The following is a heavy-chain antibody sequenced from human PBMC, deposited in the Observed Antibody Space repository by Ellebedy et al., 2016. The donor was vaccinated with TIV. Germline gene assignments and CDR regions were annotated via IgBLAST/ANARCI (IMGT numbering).Heavy chain of an antibody. Sequence: MPSETLSLTCTVSGGSISSGDYYWSWIRQPPGKGLEWIAYFYHSGNTNYSPSLKSRVTISVDTSKNQFSLKLSSVTAADTAVYYCATYTMGRLDYWGQGTLVTVSS. J-gene: IGHJ4*02. CDR1: GGSISSGDYY. V-gene: IGHV4-61*08. CDR3: ATYTMGRLDY. D-gene: IGHD1-1*01. CDR2: FYHSGNT.